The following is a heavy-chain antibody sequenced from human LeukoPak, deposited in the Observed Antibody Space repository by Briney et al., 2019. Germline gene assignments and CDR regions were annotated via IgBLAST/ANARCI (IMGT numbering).Heavy chain of an antibody. CDR1: GFTVSSNY. CDR2: IYSGGST. CDR3: AKSLSYFSDSSGYAFDY. Sequence: PGGSLRLSCAASGFTVSSNYMSWVRQAPGKGLEWVSVIYSGGSTYYADSVKGRFTISRHNSKNTLYLQMNSLRAEDTAVYYCAKSLSYFSDSSGYAFDYWGQGTLVTVSS. D-gene: IGHD3-22*01. V-gene: IGHV3-53*04. J-gene: IGHJ4*02.